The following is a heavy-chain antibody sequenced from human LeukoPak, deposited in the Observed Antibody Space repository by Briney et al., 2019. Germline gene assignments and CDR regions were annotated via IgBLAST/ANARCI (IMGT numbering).Heavy chain of an antibody. D-gene: IGHD3-10*01. CDR3: ARAAELLWFGELNWFDP. V-gene: IGHV3-30*04. J-gene: IGHJ5*02. CDR2: ISYDGSNK. Sequence: PGGSLRLSCAASGFTFSSYAMHWVRQAPGKGLEWVAVISYDGSNKYYADSVKGRFTISRDNSKNTLYLQMNSLRAEDTAVYYCARAAELLWFGELNWFDPWGQGTLVTVSS. CDR1: GFTFSSYA.